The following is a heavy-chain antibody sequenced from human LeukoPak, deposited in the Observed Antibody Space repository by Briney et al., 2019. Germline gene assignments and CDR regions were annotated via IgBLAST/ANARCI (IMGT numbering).Heavy chain of an antibody. CDR2: ISSGGDSI. J-gene: IGHJ4*02. CDR3: ASRKLGNDY. V-gene: IGHV3-11*04. Sequence: GGSLRLSCAASGITFSDHYMSWIRQAPGKGLEWLSYISSGGDSIYYADSVKGRFTISRDNAKNSVSLQMNSLRAEDTAVYYCASRKLGNDYWGQGTLVTVSS. D-gene: IGHD7-27*01. CDR1: GITFSDHY.